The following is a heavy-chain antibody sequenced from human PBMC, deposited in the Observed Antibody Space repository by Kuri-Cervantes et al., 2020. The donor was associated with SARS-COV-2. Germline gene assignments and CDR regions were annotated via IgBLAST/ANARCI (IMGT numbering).Heavy chain of an antibody. CDR1: GGSISSYY. J-gene: IGHJ4*02. Sequence: GSLRLSCTVSGGSISSYYWSWIRQPPGKGLEWIGYIYYSGSTNYNPSLKSRVTISVDTSKNQFSLKLSSVTAADTAVYYCARIRGITIFGVAQHFDYWGQGTLVTVSS. D-gene: IGHD3-3*01. V-gene: IGHV4-59*12. CDR2: IYYSGST. CDR3: ARIRGITIFGVAQHFDY.